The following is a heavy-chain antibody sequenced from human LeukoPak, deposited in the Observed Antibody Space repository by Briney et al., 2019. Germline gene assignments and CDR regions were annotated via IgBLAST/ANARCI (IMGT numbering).Heavy chain of an antibody. CDR2: IKSKTDGGTT. Sequence: GGSLRLSCAASGFTFSNPWVGWVRPAPGKGLGWVGRIKSKTDGGTTDYAAPVKGRFTISRDDSKNTLYLQMNSLKTEDTAVYYCTTTPIAVAGTGFDYWGQGTLVTVSS. J-gene: IGHJ4*02. D-gene: IGHD6-19*01. V-gene: IGHV3-15*01. CDR3: TTTPIAVAGTGFDY. CDR1: GFTFSNPW.